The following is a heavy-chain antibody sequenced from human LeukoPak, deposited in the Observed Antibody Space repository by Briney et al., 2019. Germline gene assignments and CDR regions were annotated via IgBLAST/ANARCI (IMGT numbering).Heavy chain of an antibody. V-gene: IGHV4-59*01. J-gene: IGHJ3*02. CDR3: ASLRDSSSAFDI. Sequence: SETLSLTSTVSGGSISSYYWSWIRQPPGKGLEWIGYIYYSGSTNYNPSLKSRVTISVDTSKNQFSLKLSSVTAADTAVYYCASLRDSSSAFDIWGQGTMVTVSS. CDR2: IYYSGST. CDR1: GGSISSYY.